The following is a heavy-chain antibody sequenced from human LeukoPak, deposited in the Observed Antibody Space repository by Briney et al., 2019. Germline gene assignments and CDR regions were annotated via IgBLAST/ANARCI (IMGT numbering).Heavy chain of an antibody. CDR3: ARDRPPGGSCLDC. D-gene: IGHD2-15*01. CDR2: ISYDANNK. CDR1: GFTFNTYA. J-gene: IGHJ4*02. V-gene: IGHV3-30-3*01. Sequence: PGRSLRLSCAASGFTFNTYAMHWVRQAPGKGLEWVAVISYDANNKYYANSVKGRFTISRDNSKDTFYLQMNSLGTEDTAVYYCARDRPPGGSCLDCWGQGTLVTVSS.